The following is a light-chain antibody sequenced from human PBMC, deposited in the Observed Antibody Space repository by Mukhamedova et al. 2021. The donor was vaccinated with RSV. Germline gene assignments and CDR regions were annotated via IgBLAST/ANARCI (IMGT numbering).Light chain of an antibody. V-gene: IGKV1-5*03. CDR2: KAS. CDR1: QSISDW. J-gene: IGKJ2*01. CDR3: QQYNSDSKT. Sequence: SQSISDWLAWYQQKAGKAPKLLIYKASSLESGVPSRFSGSGSGTEFTLTIRSLQPDDFATYYCQQYNSDSKTFGQGTKLEIK.